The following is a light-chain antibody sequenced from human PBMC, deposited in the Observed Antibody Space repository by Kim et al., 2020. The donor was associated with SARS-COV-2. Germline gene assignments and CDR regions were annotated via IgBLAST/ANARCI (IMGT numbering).Light chain of an antibody. CDR1: SSDVGAYDF. V-gene: IGLV2-14*03. J-gene: IGLJ2*01. CDR2: DVS. Sequence: GQSITISCTGTSSDVGAYDFVSWYQQHPGTAPKLIIYDVSHRPSGVSNCFSGSKSGNTASLTISGLQAEDEADYYCASCSTTTNVLFGGGTQLTVL. CDR3: ASCSTTTNVL.